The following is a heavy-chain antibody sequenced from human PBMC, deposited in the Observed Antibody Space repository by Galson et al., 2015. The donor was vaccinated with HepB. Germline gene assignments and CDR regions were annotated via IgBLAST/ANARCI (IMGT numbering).Heavy chain of an antibody. CDR1: GYTFTSYY. V-gene: IGHV1-46*03. J-gene: IGHJ4*02. D-gene: IGHD3-3*01. CDR2: INPSGGST. Sequence: SVKVSCKASGYTFTSYYMHCVRQAPGQGLEWMGIINPSGGSTSYAQKFQGRVTMTRDTSTSTVYMELSSLRSEDTAVYYCARGGAYFGVVIAYFDYWGQGTLVTVSS. CDR3: ARGGAYFGVVIAYFDY.